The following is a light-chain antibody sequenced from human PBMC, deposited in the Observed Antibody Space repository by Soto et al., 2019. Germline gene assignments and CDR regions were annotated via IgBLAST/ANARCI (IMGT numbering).Light chain of an antibody. CDR1: QSISNW. J-gene: IGKJ1*01. V-gene: IGKV1-5*03. Sequence: DIQMTQSPSTLSASVGDRVTITCRASQSISNWLAWYQQNPGIAPKLLIYQASSLQSGVPSRFSGSGSGTEFTLTINSLQGDDFATYCCQQYNTYRTFGQGTKVEIK. CDR2: QAS. CDR3: QQYNTYRT.